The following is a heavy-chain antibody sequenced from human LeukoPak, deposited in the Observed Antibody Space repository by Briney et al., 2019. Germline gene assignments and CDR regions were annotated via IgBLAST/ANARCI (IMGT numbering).Heavy chain of an antibody. CDR2: IYSGGTT. Sequence: GGSLRLSCAASGFAVSSKYMSWVRQAPGKGLEWVSVIYSGGTTYYADSVKGRFTISRDTSKNTLYLQMDSLRAEDTAVYYCARMLISSGYYVDSWGQGTLVTVSS. CDR1: GFAVSSKY. J-gene: IGHJ4*02. V-gene: IGHV3-53*01. CDR3: ARMLISSGYYVDS. D-gene: IGHD3-22*01.